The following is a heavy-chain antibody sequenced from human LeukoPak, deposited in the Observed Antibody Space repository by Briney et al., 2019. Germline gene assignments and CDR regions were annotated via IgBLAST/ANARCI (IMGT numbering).Heavy chain of an antibody. J-gene: IGHJ3*02. D-gene: IGHD3-10*01. V-gene: IGHV3-11*05. CDR3: GRDLGDHGAFDI. Sequence: GGSLRLSCAASGFTFSDYYMSWIRQAPGKGLEWVSYISSISSYTNYADSVKGRFTISRYNAKNSLYLQVNSLRAEDTAVYYCGRDLGDHGAFDIWGQGTMVTVSS. CDR1: GFTFSDYY. CDR2: ISSISSYT.